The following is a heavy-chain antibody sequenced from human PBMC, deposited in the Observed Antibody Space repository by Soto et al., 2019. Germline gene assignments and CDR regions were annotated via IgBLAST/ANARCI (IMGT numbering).Heavy chain of an antibody. CDR1: GGSISSSNW. D-gene: IGHD6-13*01. CDR3: ARVNSSSWYGYFDY. CDR2: IYHSGST. V-gene: IGHV4-4*02. J-gene: IGHJ4*02. Sequence: SSETLSLTCAVSGGSISSSNWWSWVRQPPGKGLEWIGEIYHSGSTNYNPSLKSRVTISVDKSKNQFSLKLGSVTAADTAVYYCARVNSSSWYGYFDYWGQGTQVTVSS.